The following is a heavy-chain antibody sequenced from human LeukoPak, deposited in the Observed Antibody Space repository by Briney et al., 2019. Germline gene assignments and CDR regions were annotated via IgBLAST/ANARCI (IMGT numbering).Heavy chain of an antibody. CDR3: ATQLGTYGDYGDYFDY. CDR1: GGSISSYY. CDR2: IYYSGSA. V-gene: IGHV4-59*01. J-gene: IGHJ4*02. D-gene: IGHD4-17*01. Sequence: SETLSPTCTVSGGSISSYYWSWIRQPPGKGLEWIGYIYYSGSANYNPSLKSRVTISVDTSKNQFSLKLSSVTAADTAVYYCATQLGTYGDYGDYFDYWGQGTLVTVSS.